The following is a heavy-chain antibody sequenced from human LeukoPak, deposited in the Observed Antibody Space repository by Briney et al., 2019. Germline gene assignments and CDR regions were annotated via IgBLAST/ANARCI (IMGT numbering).Heavy chain of an antibody. CDR1: GGSISSGGYY. Sequence: PSETLSLTCTVSGGSISSGGYYWSWIRQHPGKGLEWIGYIYYSGSTYYNPSLKSRVTISVDTSKNQFSLKLSSVTAADTAVYYCARDNPGAIAGNYFDHWGQGTLVTVSS. J-gene: IGHJ4*02. CDR2: IYYSGST. D-gene: IGHD2-21*01. V-gene: IGHV4-31*03. CDR3: ARDNPGAIAGNYFDH.